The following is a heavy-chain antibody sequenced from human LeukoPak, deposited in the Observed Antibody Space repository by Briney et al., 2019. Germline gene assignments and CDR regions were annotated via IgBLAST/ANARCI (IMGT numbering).Heavy chain of an antibody. V-gene: IGHV3-9*01. D-gene: IGHD2-2*01. CDR3: AKAQGFCSSTSCFNWFDP. Sequence: GGSLRLSCAASGFTFDDYAMHWVRQAPGKGLEWVSGISWNSGSIGYADSVKGRFTISRDNAKNSLYLQMNSPRAEDTALYYCAKAQGFCSSTSCFNWFDPWGQGTLVTVSS. J-gene: IGHJ5*02. CDR2: ISWNSGSI. CDR1: GFTFDDYA.